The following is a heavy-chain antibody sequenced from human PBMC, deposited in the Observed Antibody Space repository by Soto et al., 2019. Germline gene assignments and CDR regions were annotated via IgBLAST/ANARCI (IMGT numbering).Heavy chain of an antibody. V-gene: IGHV1-69*02. CDR1: GGTFRTYP. J-gene: IGHJ4*02. CDR2: IFPLTDIP. Sequence: QVQLVQSGTEVKKPGSSVKVSCKASGGTFRTYPINWVRQAPGQGLEWMGSIFPLTDIPDYAQNFQARLTSSADKSTSTAYMELRSLTSDDTAMYFCARGPLVVLNYFESWGQGTLVTVSS. CDR3: ARGPLVVLNYFES.